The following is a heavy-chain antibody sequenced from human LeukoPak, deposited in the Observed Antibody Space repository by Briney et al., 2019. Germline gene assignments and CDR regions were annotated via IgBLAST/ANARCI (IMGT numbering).Heavy chain of an antibody. CDR2: MNPNSGNT. D-gene: IGHD6-19*01. V-gene: IGHV1-8*01. J-gene: IGHJ6*02. Sequence: GASVKVSCKASGYTFTNYDINWVRQATGQGLEWMGWMNPNSGNTGYAQKLQGRVTMTRNTSISTAYMELSSLRSEDTAVYYCARAYSGWYYYYGMDVWGQGTTVTASS. CDR3: ARAYSGWYYYYGMDV. CDR1: GYTFTNYD.